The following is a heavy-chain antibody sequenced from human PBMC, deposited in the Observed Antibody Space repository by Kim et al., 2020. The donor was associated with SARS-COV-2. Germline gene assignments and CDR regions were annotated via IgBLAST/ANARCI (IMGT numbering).Heavy chain of an antibody. Sequence: SETLSLTCAVYGGSFSGYYWSWIRQPPGKGLEWIGEINHSGSTNYNPSLKSRVTISVDTSKNQFSLKLSSVTAADTAVYYCARGNYCTNGVCYMGHFDY. CDR3: ARGNYCTNGVCYMGHFDY. CDR2: INHSGST. D-gene: IGHD2-8*01. CDR1: GGSFSGYY. J-gene: IGHJ4*01. V-gene: IGHV4-34*01.